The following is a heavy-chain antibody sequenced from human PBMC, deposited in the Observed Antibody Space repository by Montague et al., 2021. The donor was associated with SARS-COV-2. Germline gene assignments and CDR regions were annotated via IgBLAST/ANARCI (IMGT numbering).Heavy chain of an antibody. CDR3: ARDLGRTGYYYGLDV. CDR1: GGSLSSGGYC. J-gene: IGHJ6*02. V-gene: IGHV4-31*03. CDR2: FYYSGST. D-gene: IGHD3/OR15-3a*01. Sequence: TLSLTCTVSGGSLSSGGYCWSWIRQLPGKGLEWLGYFYYSGSTXHKPSLKSRVFISADMSKNQFFLNLTSVTAADAAVYYCARDLGRTGYYYGLDVWGQGTTVTVSS.